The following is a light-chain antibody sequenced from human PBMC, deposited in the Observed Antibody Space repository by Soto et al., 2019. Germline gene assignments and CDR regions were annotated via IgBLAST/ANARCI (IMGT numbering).Light chain of an antibody. J-gene: IGKJ1*01. CDR1: QSISNN. CDR3: QEDNNWSPRWT. CDR2: LAS. Sequence: EIVMTQSPATLSVSPGERATLSCRASQSISNNLAWYQHKPGQAPRLLIYLASTRVTGIPARFSGSGSGTEFTLTISSLQSEDVAVFYCQEDNNWSPRWTFGQGTKVEIK. V-gene: IGKV3-15*01.